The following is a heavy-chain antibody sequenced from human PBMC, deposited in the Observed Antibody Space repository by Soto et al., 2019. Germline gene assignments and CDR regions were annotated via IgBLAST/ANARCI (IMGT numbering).Heavy chain of an antibody. V-gene: IGHV5-10-1*01. CDR1: GYSFTSYW. CDR2: IDPSDSYT. J-gene: IGHJ4*02. CDR3: ARLRGVIIETVDY. D-gene: IGHD3-10*01. Sequence: KVSCKGSGYSFTSYWISWVRQMPGKGLEWMGRIDPSDSYTNYSPSFQGHVTISADKSISTAYLQWSSLKASDTAMYYCARLRGVIIETVDYWGQGTLVTVSS.